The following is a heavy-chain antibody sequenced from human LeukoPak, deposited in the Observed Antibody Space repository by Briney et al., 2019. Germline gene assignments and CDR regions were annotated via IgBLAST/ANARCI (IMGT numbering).Heavy chain of an antibody. CDR1: GFTFSIYG. V-gene: IGHV3-30*02. CDR2: IRYDGSNK. CDR3: AGIGGYEYYYMDV. D-gene: IGHD2-15*01. J-gene: IGHJ6*03. Sequence: PGGSLRLSCAASGFTFSIYGMHWVRQAPGKGLDWVAYIRYDGSNKQYADSVKGRFTISRDNSRNTLYLQMNSLRTEDTAVYYCAGIGGYEYYYMDVWGKGTTVTVSS.